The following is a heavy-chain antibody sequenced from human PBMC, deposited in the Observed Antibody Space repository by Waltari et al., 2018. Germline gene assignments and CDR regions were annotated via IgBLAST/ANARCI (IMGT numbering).Heavy chain of an antibody. Sequence: QVQLVESGGGVVQPGKSLTVSCAASGVPCSSYNIHWVRQSPGKWLEVVAVRWNDGIKKYYGDSVQCRFTISRDNPKNTLYLQMNSLRAEDTAVYYCWSGPPHFGLDVWGQGTSVTVSS. J-gene: IGHJ6*02. CDR3: WSGPPHFGLDV. CDR2: RWNDGIKK. V-gene: IGHV3-33*01. CDR1: GVPCSSYN.